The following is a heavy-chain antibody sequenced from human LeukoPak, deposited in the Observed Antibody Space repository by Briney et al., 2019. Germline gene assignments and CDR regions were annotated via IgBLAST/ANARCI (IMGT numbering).Heavy chain of an antibody. J-gene: IGHJ4*02. V-gene: IGHV3-30*18. CDR1: GFTFSSYG. Sequence: GGSLRLSCAASGFTFSSYGMHWVRQAPGKGLEWVAVISYDGSNKYYANSVKGRFTISRDNSKNTLYLQMNSLRAEDTAVYYCAKRHAYGDCLDYWGQGTLVTVSS. D-gene: IGHD4-17*01. CDR3: AKRHAYGDCLDY. CDR2: ISYDGSNK.